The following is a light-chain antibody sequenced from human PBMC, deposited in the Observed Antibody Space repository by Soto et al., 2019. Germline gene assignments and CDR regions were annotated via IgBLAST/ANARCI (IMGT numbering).Light chain of an antibody. J-gene: IGKJ1*01. CDR3: QQYSSYPRT. Sequence: DVQMTQSPSTLSASVGDRVTITCRASQSISSWLAWYQQIPGKAPKLLVYKASNLESGIPSRFSGSGSGTEFSLSISSLQPDDFATYYCQQYSSYPRTFGQGTRVDIK. CDR1: QSISSW. V-gene: IGKV1-5*03. CDR2: KAS.